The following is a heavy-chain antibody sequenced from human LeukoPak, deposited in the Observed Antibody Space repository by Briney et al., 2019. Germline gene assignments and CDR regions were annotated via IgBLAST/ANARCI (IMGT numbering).Heavy chain of an antibody. D-gene: IGHD7-27*01. CDR1: GYTFTCYY. J-gene: IGHJ4*02. Sequence: ASVKVSGKASGYTFTCYYMHGLRQAPGQGLECRGWINPNSGGTNYAQKFQGWVTMTRDTSTSTPYMELRRLRSAATAVYYCASRTGDRAHDYWGQGTLVTVSS. CDR3: ASRTGDRAHDY. V-gene: IGHV1-2*04. CDR2: INPNSGGT.